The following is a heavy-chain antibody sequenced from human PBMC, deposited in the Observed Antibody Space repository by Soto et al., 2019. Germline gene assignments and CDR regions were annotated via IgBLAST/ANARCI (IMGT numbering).Heavy chain of an antibody. J-gene: IGHJ4*02. D-gene: IGHD6-13*01. V-gene: IGHV3-30*04. Sequence: GGSLRLSCAASGFTFNTYAMHWVRQAPGKGLEWVAVISYDGSNKYYADSVKGRFTISRDNPKNTLYLQMNSLRPDDTAVYYCARDWQPYSSSWFTLNVDYWGQGTLVTVSS. CDR2: ISYDGSNK. CDR1: GFTFNTYA. CDR3: ARDWQPYSSSWFTLNVDY.